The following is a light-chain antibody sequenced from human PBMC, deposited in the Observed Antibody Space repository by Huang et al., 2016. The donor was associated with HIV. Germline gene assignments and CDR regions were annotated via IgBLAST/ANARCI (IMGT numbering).Light chain of an antibody. J-gene: IGKJ1*01. Sequence: DIVMTQSPDSLAVSLGERATINCKSSQSVLYSSNNKHYLTWYQQKPGQPPTLLIYWAATREAGVPDRFSGSGSGTDFNLTSSSLQAEDVAFYYCQQYYSTPRTFGQGTKVEIK. CDR2: WAA. CDR3: QQYYSTPRT. CDR1: QSVLYSSNNKHY. V-gene: IGKV4-1*01.